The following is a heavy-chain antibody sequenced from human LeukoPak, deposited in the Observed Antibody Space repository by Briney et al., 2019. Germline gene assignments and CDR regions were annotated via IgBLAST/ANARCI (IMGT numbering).Heavy chain of an antibody. J-gene: IGHJ4*02. D-gene: IGHD3-3*01. CDR3: AKGPILRFLEWLV. Sequence: GGSLRLSCAASGFTFSSYGMHWVRQAPGKGLEWVAFIRYDGSNKYYADSVKGRFTISRDNSKNTLYLQMNSLRAEDTAVYYCAKGPILRFLEWLVWGQGTLVTVSS. V-gene: IGHV3-30*02. CDR2: IRYDGSNK. CDR1: GFTFSSYG.